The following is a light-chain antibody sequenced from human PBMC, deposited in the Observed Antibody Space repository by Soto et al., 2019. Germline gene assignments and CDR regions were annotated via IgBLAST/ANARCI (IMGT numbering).Light chain of an antibody. J-gene: IGLJ3*02. CDR3: SSYAGSNNLV. V-gene: IGLV2-8*01. CDR1: SSDVGVYNY. Sequence: QSALTQPASVSGSPGQSITISCTGASSDVGVYNYVSWYQQHPGKAPQLMIYEVSKRPSGVPDRFSGSKSGNTASLTVSGLQAEDEAAYSCSSYAGSNNLVFGGGTKLTVL. CDR2: EVS.